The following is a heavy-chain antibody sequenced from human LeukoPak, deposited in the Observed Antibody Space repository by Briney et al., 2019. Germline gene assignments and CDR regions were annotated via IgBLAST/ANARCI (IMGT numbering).Heavy chain of an antibody. Sequence: GASVKVSCKASGYTFTSYAMHWVRQAPGQRLEWMGWINTGNGNTKYSQKFQGRVTITRDTSASTAYMELSSLRSEDTAVYYCARARDSSGYYGFDYWGQGTLVTVSS. J-gene: IGHJ4*02. CDR2: INTGNGNT. CDR1: GYTFTSYA. CDR3: ARARDSSGYYGFDY. D-gene: IGHD3-22*01. V-gene: IGHV1-3*04.